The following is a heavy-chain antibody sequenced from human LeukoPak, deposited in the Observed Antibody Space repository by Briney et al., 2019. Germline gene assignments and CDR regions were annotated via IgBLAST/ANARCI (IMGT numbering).Heavy chain of an antibody. J-gene: IGHJ4*02. D-gene: IGHD2-2*01. CDR3: ARRRVVPAALNGFDY. Sequence: ASVKVSCKASGYTFTGYYMHWVRQAPGQGLEWMGWINPNSGGTNYAQKFQGRVTMTRDTSISTAYMELSRLRSDDTAVYYCARRRVVPAALNGFDYWGQGTLVTVSS. CDR2: INPNSGGT. V-gene: IGHV1-2*02. CDR1: GYTFTGYY.